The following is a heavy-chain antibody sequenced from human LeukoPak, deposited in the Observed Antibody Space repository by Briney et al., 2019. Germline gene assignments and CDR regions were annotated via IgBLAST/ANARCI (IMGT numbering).Heavy chain of an antibody. J-gene: IGHJ4*02. CDR1: GFTFSNYW. D-gene: IGHD6-19*01. CDR3: AGSSGWLFDY. V-gene: IGHV3-7*01. Sequence: PGGSLRLSCAGTGFTFSNYWMNWVRQAPGKGLEWVANIKEDGSQRYYVDFVKGRFTISRDNGKNSVYLQMSSLGAEDTAVYYCAGSSGWLFDYWGQGTLVAVSS. CDR2: IKEDGSQR.